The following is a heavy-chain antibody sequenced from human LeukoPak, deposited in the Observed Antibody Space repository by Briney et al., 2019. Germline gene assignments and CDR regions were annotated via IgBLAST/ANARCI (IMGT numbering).Heavy chain of an antibody. J-gene: IGHJ4*02. Sequence: ASVKVSCKASGGTFSSYAISWVRQAPGQGLEWMGIINPSGGSTSYAQKFQGRVTMTRDTSTSTVYMELSSLRSEDTAVYYCARDYYYGSGSIGYWGQGTLVTVSS. CDR1: GGTFSSYA. V-gene: IGHV1-46*01. D-gene: IGHD3-10*01. CDR3: ARDYYYGSGSIGY. CDR2: INPSGGST.